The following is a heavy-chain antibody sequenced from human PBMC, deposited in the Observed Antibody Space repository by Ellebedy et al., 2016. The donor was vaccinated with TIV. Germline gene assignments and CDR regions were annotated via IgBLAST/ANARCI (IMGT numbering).Heavy chain of an antibody. CDR1: GFTFGDYA. CDR3: TKDDTYFDY. J-gene: IGHJ4*02. D-gene: IGHD3-9*01. CDR2: IGDKASGGTT. Sequence: GESLKISCSASGFTFGDYAMSWFRQAPGKGLEWVGFIGDKASGGTTEYAASVKGRFIISRDDSKSIAYLQMNSLKTEDTAVYYCTKDDTYFDYWGQGTLVTVSS. V-gene: IGHV3-49*03.